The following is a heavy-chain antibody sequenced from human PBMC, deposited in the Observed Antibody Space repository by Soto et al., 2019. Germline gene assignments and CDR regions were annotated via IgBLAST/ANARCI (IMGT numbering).Heavy chain of an antibody. J-gene: IGHJ6*02. V-gene: IGHV3-30-3*01. Sequence: GGSLRLSCAASGFTFSSYAMHWVRQAPGKGLEWVAVISYDGSNKYYADSVKGRFTISRDNSKNTLYLQMNSLRAEDTAVYYCARDWATVTETPGYYYYGMDVWGQGTTVTVSS. CDR3: ARDWATVTETPGYYYYGMDV. CDR1: GFTFSSYA. D-gene: IGHD4-17*01. CDR2: ISYDGSNK.